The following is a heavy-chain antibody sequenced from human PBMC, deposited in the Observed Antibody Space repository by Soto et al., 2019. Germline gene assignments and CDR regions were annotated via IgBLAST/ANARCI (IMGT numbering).Heavy chain of an antibody. CDR1: GGSISSGGYS. CDR3: ARGQERKIAGRGWFDP. D-gene: IGHD2-15*01. CDR2: IYHSGST. V-gene: IGHV4-30-2*01. Sequence: SETLSLTCAVSGGSISSGGYSWSWIRQPPGKGLEWIGYIYHSGSTYYNPSLKSRVTISVDRSKNQFSLKLSSVTAADTAVYYCARGQERKIAGRGWFDPWGQGTLVTVSS. J-gene: IGHJ5*02.